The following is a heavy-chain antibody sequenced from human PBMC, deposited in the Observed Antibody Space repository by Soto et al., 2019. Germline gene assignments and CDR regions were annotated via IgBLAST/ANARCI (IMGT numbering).Heavy chain of an antibody. J-gene: IGHJ3*02. CDR1: GGTFSSYA. CDR3: ARDNGGFDDAFDI. V-gene: IGHV1-69*01. D-gene: IGHD5-12*01. Sequence: SVKFSCKASGGTFSSYAISWVRQAPGQGLEWMGGIIPIFGTANYAQKFQGRVTITADESTSTAYMELSSLRSEDTAVYYCARDNGGFDDAFDIWGQGTMVTVSS. CDR2: IIPIFGTA.